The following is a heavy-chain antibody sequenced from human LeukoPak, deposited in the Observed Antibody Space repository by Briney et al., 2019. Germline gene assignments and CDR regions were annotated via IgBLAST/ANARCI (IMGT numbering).Heavy chain of an antibody. CDR2: INPNSGGT. Sequence: GASVKVSCKASEYTFTGYYMHWVRQAPGQGLEWMGWINPNSGGTNYAQKFQGRVTMTRDTSISTAYMELSSLRSEDTAVYYCARGTVDTAMVDDYWGQGTLVTVSS. V-gene: IGHV1-2*02. D-gene: IGHD5-18*01. CDR3: ARGTVDTAMVDDY. CDR1: EYTFTGYY. J-gene: IGHJ4*02.